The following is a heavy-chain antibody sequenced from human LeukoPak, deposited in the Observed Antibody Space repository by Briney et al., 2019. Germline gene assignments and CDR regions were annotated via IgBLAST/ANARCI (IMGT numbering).Heavy chain of an antibody. CDR3: AKDRVQIATYYFDI. CDR2: ISYDGRDS. Sequence: GGSLTLSCAASGFLFSSYAIHWGRQAPGKGPEWVAVISYDGRDSHHADSVKGRFTISRDNSKNTLYLQMNSLRPEDTAVYFCAKDRVQIATYYFDIWGQGTLVTVSP. J-gene: IGHJ4*02. V-gene: IGHV3-30*04. CDR1: GFLFSSYA. D-gene: IGHD2/OR15-2a*01.